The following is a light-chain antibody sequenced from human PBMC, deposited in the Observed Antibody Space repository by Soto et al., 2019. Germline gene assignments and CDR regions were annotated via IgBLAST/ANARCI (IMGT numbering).Light chain of an antibody. Sequence: VMTHSPYSLPVSPGERATLSCRASQSLSSSYFAWYQHKPGQGPRLLIYGAFTRATGIPDRFSGSGSGTDFTLTISRLEPEDFAVYYCQQHETLITFGQGTRLEIK. CDR3: QQHETLIT. CDR1: QSLSSSY. J-gene: IGKJ5*01. CDR2: GAF. V-gene: IGKV3-20*01.